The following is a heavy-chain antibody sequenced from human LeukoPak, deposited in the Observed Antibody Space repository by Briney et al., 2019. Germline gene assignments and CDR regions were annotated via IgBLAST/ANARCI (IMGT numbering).Heavy chain of an antibody. CDR3: TRERYFHH. V-gene: IGHV3-48*02. J-gene: IGHJ1*01. CDR2: ISSSSDSI. CDR1: GFTFSSYS. Sequence: GGSLRLSCVASGFTFSSYSMNWVRQAPGKGLEWVSYISSSSDSIYYADSVKGRFTISRDNAKNSLYLQMSSLRDEDTAVYFCTRERYFHHWGRGTLVTVSS.